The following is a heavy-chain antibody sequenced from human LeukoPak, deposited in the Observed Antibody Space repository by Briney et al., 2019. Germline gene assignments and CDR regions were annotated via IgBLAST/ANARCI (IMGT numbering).Heavy chain of an antibody. D-gene: IGHD2-21*02. CDR3: ARYVVVTAGNFDY. J-gene: IGHJ4*02. V-gene: IGHV5-51*01. Sequence: GESLKISCKGSGYSFTSYWIGWVRQMPGKGLEWMRIIYPGDSDTRYSPSFQGQVTISADKSISTAYLQWSSLKASDTAMYYCARYVVVTAGNFDYWGQGTLVPVSS. CDR1: GYSFTSYW. CDR2: IYPGDSDT.